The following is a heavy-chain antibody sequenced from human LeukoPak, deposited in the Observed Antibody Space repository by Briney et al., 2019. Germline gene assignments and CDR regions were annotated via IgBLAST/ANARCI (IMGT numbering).Heavy chain of an antibody. CDR1: GGSISSGGYY. J-gene: IGHJ4*02. CDR2: IYYSGST. D-gene: IGHD3-10*01. V-gene: IGHV4-31*03. CDR3: ARQARGFGELLWGDCFDY. Sequence: PSETLSLTCTVSGGSISSGGYYWSWIRQHPGKGLEWIGYIYYSGSTYYNPSLKSRVTISVDTSKNQFSLKLSSVTAADTAVYYCARQARGFGELLWGDCFDYWGQGTLVTVSS.